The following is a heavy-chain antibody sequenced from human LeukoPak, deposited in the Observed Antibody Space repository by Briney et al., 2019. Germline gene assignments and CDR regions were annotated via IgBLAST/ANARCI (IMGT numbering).Heavy chain of an antibody. CDR3: ARVSAVSSSSGNVDY. CDR1: GYTFISYG. J-gene: IGHJ4*02. Sequence: ASVKVSCKASGYTFISYGISWVRQAPGQGLEWMGWISAYNGNTNYAQKLQGRVTMTTDTSTSTAYMELRSLRSDDTAVYYCARVSAVSSSSGNVDYWGQGTLVTVSS. D-gene: IGHD6-6*01. V-gene: IGHV1-18*01. CDR2: ISAYNGNT.